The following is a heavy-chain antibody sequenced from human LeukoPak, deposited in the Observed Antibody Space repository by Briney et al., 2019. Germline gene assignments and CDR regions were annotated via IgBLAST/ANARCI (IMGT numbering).Heavy chain of an antibody. CDR3: ARQDSGSGHYYYYGMDV. V-gene: IGHV5-51*01. CDR1: GYSFTSYW. J-gene: IGHJ6*02. CDR2: IYPGDSDT. Sequence: PGESLKISCKGSGYSFTSYWIGWVRQMPGKGLEWMGIIYPGDSDTRYSPSFQGQVTISADKSISTAYLQWSSLKASDTAMYYCARQDSGSGHYYYYGMDVWGQGTTVTVSS. D-gene: IGHD3-10*01.